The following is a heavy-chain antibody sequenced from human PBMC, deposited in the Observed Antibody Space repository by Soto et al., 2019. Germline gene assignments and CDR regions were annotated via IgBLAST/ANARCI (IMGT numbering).Heavy chain of an antibody. J-gene: IGHJ4*02. CDR3: ARGYGRIFDY. V-gene: IGHV4-34*01. CDR1: GGSISGYY. CDR2: INHSGST. Sequence: SETLSLTCTVSGGSISGYYWSWIRQPPGKGLEWIGEINHSGSTNYNPSLKSRVTISVDTSKNQFSLKLSSVTAADTAVYYCARGYGRIFDYWGQGTLVTVSS. D-gene: IGHD3-10*01.